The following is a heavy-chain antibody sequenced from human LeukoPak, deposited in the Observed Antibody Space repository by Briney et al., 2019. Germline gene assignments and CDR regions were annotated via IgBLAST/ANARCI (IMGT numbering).Heavy chain of an antibody. CDR1: GGSISSSSYY. CDR2: IYYSGST. V-gene: IGHV4-39*07. CDR3: ARDRDGYNTNFDY. Sequence: SETLSLTCTVSGGSISSSSYYWGWIRQPPGKGLEWIGSIYYSGSTYYNPSLKSRVTISVDTSKNQFSLKLSSVTAADTAVYYCARDRDGYNTNFDYWGQGTLVTVSS. D-gene: IGHD5-24*01. J-gene: IGHJ4*02.